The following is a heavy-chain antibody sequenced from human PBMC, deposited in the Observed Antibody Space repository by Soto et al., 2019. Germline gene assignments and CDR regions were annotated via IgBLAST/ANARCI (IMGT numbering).Heavy chain of an antibody. D-gene: IGHD6-6*01. Sequence: ASVKVSCKASGYTFTDYGITWVRQAPGQGLEWMGWISASNGNTNYAQKFQGRVTMTTDTSTSTAYMDPRSLTSDDTAVYYCARAPQYSSFLYWGQGTLVTVSS. CDR1: GYTFTDYG. J-gene: IGHJ4*02. CDR2: ISASNGNT. CDR3: ARAPQYSSFLY. V-gene: IGHV1-18*01.